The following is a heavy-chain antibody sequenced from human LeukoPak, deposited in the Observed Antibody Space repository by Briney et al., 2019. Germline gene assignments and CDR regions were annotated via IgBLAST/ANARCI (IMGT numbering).Heavy chain of an antibody. D-gene: IGHD3-9*01. J-gene: IGHJ6*03. V-gene: IGHV3-21*01. CDR2: ITTTSSYI. Sequence: PGGSLRLSYLASGFTFSGYSMNWVRQAPGKGLEWVSLITTTSSYIYYADSVKGRFTISRDNAKNSLYLQMNSLRAEDTAVYYCARVLTGYSYYYYYMDVWGKGTTATVSS. CDR3: ARVLTGYSYYYYYMDV. CDR1: GFTFSGYS.